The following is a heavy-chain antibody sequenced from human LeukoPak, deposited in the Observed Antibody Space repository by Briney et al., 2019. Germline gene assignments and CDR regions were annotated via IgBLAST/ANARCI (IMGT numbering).Heavy chain of an antibody. J-gene: IGHJ4*02. CDR2: IAYGGSRA. CDR1: GFTFGGYG. V-gene: IGHV3-33*01. D-gene: IGHD1-14*01. CDR3: TRYNNDHFDY. Sequence: GGSLRLSCAGSGFTFGGYGMHWFRQTPGKGLEGVAVIAYGGSRAFYADSVKGRFTISRDNSKNTMSVQMDDLRAEDTAVYYCTRYNNDHFDYWGQGTLVTVSS.